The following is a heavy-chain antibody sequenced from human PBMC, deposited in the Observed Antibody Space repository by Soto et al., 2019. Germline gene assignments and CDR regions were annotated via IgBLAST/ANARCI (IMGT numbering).Heavy chain of an antibody. V-gene: IGHV1-69*13. CDR3: ARDRTGRIQLWLGGYYYGMDV. CDR1: GGTFSSYA. Sequence: GASVKVSCKASGGTFSSYAISWVRQAPEQGLEWMGGIIPIFGTANYAQKFQGRVTITADESTSTAYMELSSLRSEDTAVYYCARDRTGRIQLWLGGYYYGMDVWGQGTTVTVSS. J-gene: IGHJ6*02. D-gene: IGHD5-18*01. CDR2: IIPIFGTA.